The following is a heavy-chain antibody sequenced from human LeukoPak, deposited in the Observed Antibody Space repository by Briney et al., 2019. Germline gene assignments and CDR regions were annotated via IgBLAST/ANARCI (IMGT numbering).Heavy chain of an antibody. J-gene: IGHJ6*02. CDR3: AKDIRQRGFLEDYYYGMDV. D-gene: IGHD6-25*01. Sequence: AGGSLRLSCAASGFTFDDYTMHWVRQAPGKGLEWVSLISWDGGSTYYADSVKGRFTISRDNSKNSLYLQMNSLRTEDTALYYCAKDIRQRGFLEDYYYGMDVWGQGTTVTVSS. CDR1: GFTFDDYT. CDR2: ISWDGGST. V-gene: IGHV3-43*01.